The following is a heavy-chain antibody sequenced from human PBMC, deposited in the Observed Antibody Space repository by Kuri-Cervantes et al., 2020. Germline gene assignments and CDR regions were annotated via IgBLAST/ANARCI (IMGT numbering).Heavy chain of an antibody. V-gene: IGHV1-46*01. J-gene: IGHJ4*02. CDR3: ARLEVTAMVDY. CDR2: INPSNGDT. CDR1: GYTFTTYY. D-gene: IGHD5-18*01. Sequence: ASVKVSCKASGYTFTTYYIHWVRQAPGQGLEWIGIINPSNGDTRYAQKFQGRITMTRDTSTSTVYMELSSLRSEDTAVYYCARLEVTAMVDYWGQGTLVTVSS.